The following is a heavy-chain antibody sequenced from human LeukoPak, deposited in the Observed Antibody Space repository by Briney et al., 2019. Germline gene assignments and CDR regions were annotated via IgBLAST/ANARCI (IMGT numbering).Heavy chain of an antibody. V-gene: IGHV1-18*01. Sequence: ASVKVSCKASGYTFTSYGISWVRQAPGQGREWMGWISAYNGNTNYAQKLQGRVTMTTDTSTSTAYMELRSLRSDDTAVYYCARVTLLVSAFDIWGQGTMVTVSS. CDR1: GYTFTSYG. J-gene: IGHJ3*02. CDR3: ARVTLLVSAFDI. D-gene: IGHD1-14*01. CDR2: ISAYNGNT.